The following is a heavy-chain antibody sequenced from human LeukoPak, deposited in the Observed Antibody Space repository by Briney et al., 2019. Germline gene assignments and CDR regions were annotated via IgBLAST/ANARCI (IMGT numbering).Heavy chain of an antibody. J-gene: IGHJ4*02. D-gene: IGHD4-17*01. CDR2: MNPNSGNT. Sequence: ASVKVSCKASGYTFTSYDINWVRQAPGQGLEWMGWMNPNSGNTGYAQRFQGRVTMTRNTSISTAYMELSSLRSEDTAVYYCARGHGDYLGGDFDYWGQGTLVTVSS. V-gene: IGHV1-8*01. CDR3: ARGHGDYLGGDFDY. CDR1: GYTFTSYD.